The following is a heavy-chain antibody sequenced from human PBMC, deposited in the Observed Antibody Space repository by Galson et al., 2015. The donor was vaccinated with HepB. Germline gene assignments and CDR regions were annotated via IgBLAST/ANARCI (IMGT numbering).Heavy chain of an antibody. CDR3: ARVVVTYYYDSSGYYFDY. D-gene: IGHD3-22*01. V-gene: IGHV4-4*02. CDR2: IYHSGST. Sequence: LSLTCAVSGGSISSSNWWSWVRQPPGKGLEWIGEIYHSGSTNYNPSLKSRVTISVDKSKNQFSLKLSSVTAADTAVYYCARVVVTYYYDSSGYYFDYWGQGTLVTVSS. J-gene: IGHJ4*02. CDR1: GGSISSSNW.